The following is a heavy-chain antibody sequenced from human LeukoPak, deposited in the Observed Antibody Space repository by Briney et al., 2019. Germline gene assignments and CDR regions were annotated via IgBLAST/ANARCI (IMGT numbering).Heavy chain of an antibody. D-gene: IGHD7-27*01. V-gene: IGHV1-69*05. J-gene: IGHJ4*02. CDR3: GTGDKGYYFDY. Sequence: GASVKVSCKASGGTFSSYAISWVRQAPGQGLEWMGGIIPIFGTANYAQKFQGRVTITTDESTSTAYMELSSLRSEDTAVYYCGTGDKGYYFDYWGQGTLVTVSS. CDR1: GGTFSSYA. CDR2: IIPIFGTA.